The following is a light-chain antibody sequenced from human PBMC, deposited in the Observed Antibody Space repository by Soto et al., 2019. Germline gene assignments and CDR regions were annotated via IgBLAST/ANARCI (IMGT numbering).Light chain of an antibody. CDR3: QQYGSSPPIT. CDR2: GAS. V-gene: IGKV3-20*01. CDR1: QSVSSSY. J-gene: IGKJ4*01. Sequence: EIVLTQSPGTLSLSPGERATLSCRASQSVSSSYLAWYQQKPGQAPGLLIYGASSRATGIPDRFSGSGSGTDFNLTISRMEPEYFAVYYCQQYGSSPPITFGGGTKVEIK.